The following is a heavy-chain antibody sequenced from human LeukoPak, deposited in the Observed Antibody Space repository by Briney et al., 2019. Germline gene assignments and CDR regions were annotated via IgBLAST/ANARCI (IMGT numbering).Heavy chain of an antibody. J-gene: IGHJ4*02. V-gene: IGHV3-74*01. Sequence: GGPLRLSCAASGFSLSSYWMHWVRQAPGKGLVWVSRINRDGSTTNYADSVKGRFTISRDNAKNTLYLQMNSLRAEDTAVYYCARRQYRSSWYYFDYWGQGTLVTVSS. CDR3: ARRQYRSSWYYFDY. CDR2: INRDGSTT. CDR1: GFSLSSYW. D-gene: IGHD6-13*01.